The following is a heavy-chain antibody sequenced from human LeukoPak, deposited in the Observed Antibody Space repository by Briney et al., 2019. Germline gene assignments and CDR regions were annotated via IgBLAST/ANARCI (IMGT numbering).Heavy chain of an antibody. J-gene: IGHJ4*02. CDR2: FGGSGGGP. Sequence: GGSLRLSCAASGFSFSVYAMNWVRQAPGKGLEWVSSFGGSGGGPWHAASVKGRFSISRDNSKNTLYLQMSSLSDEDTALYYCAKARGATVNDPADYWGQGILVTVSS. CDR1: GFSFSVYA. V-gene: IGHV3-23*01. D-gene: IGHD1-26*01. CDR3: AKARGATVNDPADY.